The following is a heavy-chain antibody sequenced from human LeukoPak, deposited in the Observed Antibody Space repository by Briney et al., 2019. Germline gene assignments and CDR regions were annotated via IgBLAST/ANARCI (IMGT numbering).Heavy chain of an antibody. D-gene: IGHD6-19*01. J-gene: IGHJ4*02. V-gene: IGHV3-23*01. CDR3: ARVTYSSVWSIDY. Sequence: QPGGSLRLSCAASGFTFSNDAMNWVRQAPGKGLEWVSAISSSVGSRFYADSVRGRFTISRDNSKNTLYLQMNSLRAEDTAVYYCARVTYSSVWSIDYWGQGTLVTVSS. CDR1: GFTFSNDA. CDR2: ISSSVGSR.